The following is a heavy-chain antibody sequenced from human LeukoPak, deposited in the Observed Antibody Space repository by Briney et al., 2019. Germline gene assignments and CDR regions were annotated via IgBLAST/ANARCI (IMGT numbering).Heavy chain of an antibody. CDR3: AREHEGGWPAPPGY. Sequence: GGSLRLSCAASGFTFSSHSMNWVRQAPGKGLEWVSSISSSSYIYYADSVKGRFTISRDNAKNSLYLQMNSLRAEDTAVYYCAREHEGGWPAPPGYWGQGTLVTVSS. J-gene: IGHJ4*02. D-gene: IGHD6-19*01. CDR2: ISSSSYI. CDR1: GFTFSSHS. V-gene: IGHV3-21*01.